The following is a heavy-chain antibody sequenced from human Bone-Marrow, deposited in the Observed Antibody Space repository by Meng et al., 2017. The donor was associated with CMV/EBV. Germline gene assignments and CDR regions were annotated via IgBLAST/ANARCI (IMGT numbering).Heavy chain of an antibody. J-gene: IGHJ4*02. CDR3: ARDRGLHVTVRYFDY. CDR1: ALSFSRSW. CDR2: IKEDGGET. V-gene: IGHV3-7*01. D-gene: IGHD5-24*01. Sequence: GGSLRLSCAASALSFSRSWMTWVRQAPGKGLEWVANIKEDGGETHYVDSVKGRFTISRDNTGNSLYLQMNSLRVEDTAMYYCARDRGLHVTVRYFDYCGQGTLVTVSS.